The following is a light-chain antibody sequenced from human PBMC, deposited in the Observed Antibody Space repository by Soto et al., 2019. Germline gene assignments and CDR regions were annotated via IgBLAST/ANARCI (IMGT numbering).Light chain of an antibody. CDR2: GAS. V-gene: IGKV3-15*01. Sequence: EIVMTQSPATLSVSQGERATLSCRASQSVSSNLARYQQKPGQAPRLLIYGASTRATGIPARFSGSGSGTEFTLSISSLQSEDFAVYYCQQYNNWPPYTFGQGTKLEIK. CDR3: QQYNNWPPYT. J-gene: IGKJ2*01. CDR1: QSVSSN.